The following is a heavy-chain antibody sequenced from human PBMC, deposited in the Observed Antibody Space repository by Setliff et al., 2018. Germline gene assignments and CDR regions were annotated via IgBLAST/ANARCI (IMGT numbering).Heavy chain of an antibody. CDR3: ARFGGSCSSSSCYASDL. CDR1: GYTFSTYG. Sequence: ASVKVSCKASGYTFSTYGLHWVRQTPGQGPEWMGMIITNTGKTSYAQKFQGRVTMTTDTSTGTGYMELRSLRSDDTAVYFCARFGGSCSSSSCYASDLWGQGTMVTVSS. V-gene: IGHV1-18*01. D-gene: IGHD2-2*01. CDR2: IITNTGKT. J-gene: IGHJ3*01.